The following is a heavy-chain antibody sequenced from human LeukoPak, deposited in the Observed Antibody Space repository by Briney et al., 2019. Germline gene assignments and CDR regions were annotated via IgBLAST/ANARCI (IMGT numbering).Heavy chain of an antibody. V-gene: IGHV4-61*01. J-gene: IGHJ4*02. D-gene: IGHD3-22*01. CDR1: GGSVSSGSYY. CDR3: ARDVGDVYDSSGYYYHYFDY. CDR2: IYYSGST. Sequence: PSETLSLTCTVSGGSVSSGSYYWSWIRQPPGKGLEWIGYIYYSGSTNYNPSLKSRVTISVDTSKNQFSLKLSSVTAADTAVYYCARDVGDVYDSSGYYYHYFDYWGQGTLVTVSS.